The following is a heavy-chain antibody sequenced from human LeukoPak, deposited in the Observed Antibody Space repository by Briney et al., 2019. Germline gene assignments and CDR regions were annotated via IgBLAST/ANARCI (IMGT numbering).Heavy chain of an antibody. CDR1: GGSISSYY. CDR3: ARDRVAAGGGGYYYYYYMDV. Sequence: PSETLSLTCTVSGGSISSYYWSWIRQPAGKRLEWIGRIYTSGSTNYNPSLKSRVTMSVDTSKNQFSLKLSSVTAADTAVYYCARDRVAAGGGGYYYYYYMDVWGKGTTVTISS. CDR2: IYTSGST. V-gene: IGHV4-4*07. D-gene: IGHD6-13*01. J-gene: IGHJ6*03.